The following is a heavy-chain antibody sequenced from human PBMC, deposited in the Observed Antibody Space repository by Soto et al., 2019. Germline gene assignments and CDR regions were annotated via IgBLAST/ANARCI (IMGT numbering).Heavy chain of an antibody. V-gene: IGHV4-30-4*01. CDR2: IYYSGSA. Sequence: QVQLQESGPGLVKPSQTLSLTCTVSGDSISSGDNYWSWIRQSPGKGLEWIGFIYYSGSAYYNPSLRSRVIISVDTSKSQFSLKLSSVTAADTAVYYGARDHPGERGNFDSWGQGTLVTVSS. D-gene: IGHD7-27*01. CDR1: GDSISSGDNY. J-gene: IGHJ4*02. CDR3: ARDHPGERGNFDS.